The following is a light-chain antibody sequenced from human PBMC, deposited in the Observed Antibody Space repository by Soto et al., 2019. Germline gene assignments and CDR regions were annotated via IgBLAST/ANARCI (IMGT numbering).Light chain of an antibody. CDR3: QQYGSSGT. V-gene: IGKV3-20*01. Sequence: EAVLTQSPGTLSLSPGESATLSCRASQSVGSSYLAWYQQKPGQAPRLLIYGASNRATGIPDRFSGSGSGTDFTLTISRLEPEDFAVYYCQQYGSSGTFGQGTKVDI. CDR1: QSVGSSY. CDR2: GAS. J-gene: IGKJ1*01.